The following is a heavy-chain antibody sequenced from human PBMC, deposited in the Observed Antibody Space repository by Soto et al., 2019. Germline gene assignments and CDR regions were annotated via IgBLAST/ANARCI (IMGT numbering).Heavy chain of an antibody. CDR2: IYHSGST. V-gene: IGHV4-30-2*01. CDR1: GGSISSGGYS. CDR3: ARAGGLGAVAVDY. D-gene: IGHD6-19*01. J-gene: IGHJ4*02. Sequence: QLQLQESGSGLVKPSQTLSLTCAVSGGSISSGGYSWSWIRQPPGKGLEWIGYIYHSGSTYYNPSIKSRVTISVDSSKNQFSLKLSSVTAADTAVYYCARAGGLGAVAVDYWGQGTLVTVSS.